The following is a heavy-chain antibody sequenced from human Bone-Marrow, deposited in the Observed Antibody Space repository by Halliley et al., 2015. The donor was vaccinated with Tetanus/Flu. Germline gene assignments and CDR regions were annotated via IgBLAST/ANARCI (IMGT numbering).Heavy chain of an antibody. Sequence: TIYSGDSVKGRFPISRDNAENSLYLQMNSLRDEDTAIYYCARVDGTTFGPPDYWCQGTLVTVSS. J-gene: IGHJ4*02. CDR2: TI. D-gene: IGHD1-1*01. V-gene: IGHV3-48*02. CDR3: ARVDGTTFGPPDY.